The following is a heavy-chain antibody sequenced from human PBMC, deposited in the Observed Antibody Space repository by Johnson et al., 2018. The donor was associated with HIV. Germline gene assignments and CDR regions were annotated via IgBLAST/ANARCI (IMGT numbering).Heavy chain of an antibody. CDR1: GFTFDDSA. D-gene: IGHD6-13*01. V-gene: IGHV3-9*01. CDR2: TIWDSGSI. J-gene: IGHJ3*02. CDR3: AKDRDLAAVGTDAFDI. Sequence: EVQLVESGADLLQPRRSLVRSFASSGFTFDDSAFLLVRQAPGKGLLCVSCTIWDSGSIVFGVFGKCQFTISRDNAKNSLYLQMNSLGAEDTALYYCAKDRDLAAVGTDAFDIWGQGTMVTVSS.